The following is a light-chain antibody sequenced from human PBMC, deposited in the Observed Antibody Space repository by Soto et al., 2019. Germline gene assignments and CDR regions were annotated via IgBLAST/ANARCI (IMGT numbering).Light chain of an antibody. V-gene: IGLV2-8*01. CDR1: GSDVGAYNY. J-gene: IGLJ2*01. CDR3: CSYGGRVNLV. CDR2: EVT. Sequence: QSALAQPPSASGSPGQSVTISCTGTGSDVGAYNYVSWLQHHPGNAPKLMIYEVTKRPSGVPDRFSGSKSGNTASLTVSGLQVEDEAAYYCCSYGGRVNLVFGGGTKLTVL.